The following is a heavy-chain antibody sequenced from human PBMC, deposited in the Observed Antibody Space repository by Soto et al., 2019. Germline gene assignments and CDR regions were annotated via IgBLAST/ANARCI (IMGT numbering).Heavy chain of an antibody. V-gene: IGHV3-23*01. CDR1: GFTFSSYA. CDR3: AKDLITMIVAYYFDY. D-gene: IGHD3-22*01. Sequence: AGSLKLSCAASGFTFSSYAMSWVRQDPGKGLEWVSAISGSGGSTYYADSVKGRFTISRDNSKNTLYLQMNSLRAEDTAVYYCAKDLITMIVAYYFDYWGQGTLVTVSS. CDR2: ISGSGGST. J-gene: IGHJ4*02.